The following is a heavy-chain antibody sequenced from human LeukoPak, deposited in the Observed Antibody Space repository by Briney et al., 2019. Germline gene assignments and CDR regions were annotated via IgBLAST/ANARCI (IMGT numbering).Heavy chain of an antibody. CDR1: GGSVSSGSYY. J-gene: IGHJ3*02. V-gene: IGHV4-61*01. CDR2: IYYSGST. D-gene: IGHD3-22*01. Sequence: KSSETLSLTCTVSGGSVSSGSYYWSWIRQPPGKGLEWIGYIYYSGSTNYNPSLKSRVTISVDTSKNQFSLKLSSVTAADTAVYFLAKSPYSGSSGYYPPAFDIWGQGAKVTGSS. CDR3: AKSPYSGSSGYYPPAFDI.